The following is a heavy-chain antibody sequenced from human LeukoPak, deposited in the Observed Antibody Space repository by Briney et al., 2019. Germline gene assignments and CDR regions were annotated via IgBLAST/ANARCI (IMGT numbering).Heavy chain of an antibody. V-gene: IGHV3-21*01. CDR3: ARVRGYNPGYFDS. CDR1: GFIFNSYS. Sequence: GGSLKLSCAASGFIFNSYSMSWVRQAPGKGPEWVSFISPSGSYIYYADSVKGRFTISRDNAKNSVSLQMNSLRAEDTAIYYCARVRGYNPGYFDSWGQGTLVTVSS. J-gene: IGHJ4*02. D-gene: IGHD5-24*01. CDR2: ISPSGSYI.